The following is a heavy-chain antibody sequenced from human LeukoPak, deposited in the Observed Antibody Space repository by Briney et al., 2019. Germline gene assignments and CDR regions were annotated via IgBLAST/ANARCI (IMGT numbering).Heavy chain of an antibody. CDR1: GFTFSSYW. V-gene: IGHV3-7*01. CDR2: IKQDGSEE. D-gene: IGHD3-22*01. J-gene: IGHJ4*02. Sequence: GGSLRLSCAASGFTFSSYWMTWVRQAPGKGLEWVANIKQDGSEEYYVDSVKGRFTISRDNAKNSLYLQMNSLRAEDTAVYYCARAPAHYYDSSDHYYVGESYFDYWGQGTLVTVSS. CDR3: ARAPAHYYDSSDHYYVGESYFDY.